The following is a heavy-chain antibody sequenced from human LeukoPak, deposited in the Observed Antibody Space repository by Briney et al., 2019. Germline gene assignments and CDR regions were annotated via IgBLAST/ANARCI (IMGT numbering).Heavy chain of an antibody. CDR1: GGSISSSGYY. Sequence: KASETLSLTCTASGGSISSSGYYWGWTRQPPGKGLEWIASINYSGTTYYNPSLKSRVTISEDRSKNQFSLKLSSVTAADTAVYYCARLTTLYSSSWYGYWGQGTLVTVSS. D-gene: IGHD6-13*01. J-gene: IGHJ4*02. CDR2: INYSGTT. V-gene: IGHV4-39*07. CDR3: ARLTTLYSSSWYGY.